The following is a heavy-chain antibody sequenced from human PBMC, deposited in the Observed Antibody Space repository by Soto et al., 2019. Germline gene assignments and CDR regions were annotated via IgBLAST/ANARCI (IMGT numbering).Heavy chain of an antibody. D-gene: IGHD2-2*01. V-gene: IGHV3-33*01. J-gene: IGHJ4*02. CDR3: ASSSSTSPYYFDY. Sequence: QVQLVESGGGVVQPGRSLRLSCAASGFTFSSYGMHWVRQAPXKGLEWVAVIWYDGSNKYYADSVKGRFTISRDNSKNTLYLQMNSLRAEDTAVYYCASSSSTSPYYFDYWGQGTLVTVSS. CDR2: IWYDGSNK. CDR1: GFTFSSYG.